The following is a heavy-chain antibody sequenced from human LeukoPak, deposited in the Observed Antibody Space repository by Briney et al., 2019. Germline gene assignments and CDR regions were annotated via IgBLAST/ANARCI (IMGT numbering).Heavy chain of an antibody. CDR3: ARGFRLSAIEDWFDP. Sequence: AASVKVSCKASGYTFTAYYVHWVRQAPGQGLEWMGWITPNSGGTKYAQKFQGRVTMTRDTSISTAYMELSGLRSDDTAVYYCARGFRLSAIEDWFDPWGQGTLVTVSS. J-gene: IGHJ5*02. D-gene: IGHD2-2*02. CDR1: GYTFTAYY. V-gene: IGHV1-2*02. CDR2: ITPNSGGT.